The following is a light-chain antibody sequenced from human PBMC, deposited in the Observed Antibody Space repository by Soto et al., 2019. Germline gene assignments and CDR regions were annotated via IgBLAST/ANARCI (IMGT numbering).Light chain of an antibody. CDR3: CSYAGSSTFDVV. CDR2: EGS. V-gene: IGLV2-23*03. CDR1: SSDVGSYNL. Sequence: QSVLTQPASVSGSPGQSITISCTGTSSDVGSYNLVSWYQQHPGKAPKLMIYEGSKRPSGVSNRFSGSKSGNTASLTISGLHAEDEADYYCCSYAGSSTFDVVFGGGIMQTVL. J-gene: IGLJ2*01.